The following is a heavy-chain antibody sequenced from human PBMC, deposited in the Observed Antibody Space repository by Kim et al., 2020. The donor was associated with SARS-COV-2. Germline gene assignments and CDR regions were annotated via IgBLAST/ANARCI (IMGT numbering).Heavy chain of an antibody. V-gene: IGHV4-34*01. D-gene: IGHD3-3*01. CDR3: ARSWVYDFWSGYHSGYYMDV. CDR2: INHSGST. J-gene: IGHJ6*03. CDR1: GGSFSGYY. Sequence: SETLSLTCAVYGGSFSGYYWSWIRQPPGKGLEWIGEINHSGSTNYNPSLKSRVTISVDTSKNQFSLKLSSVTAADTAVYYCARSWVYDFWSGYHSGYYMDVWGKGTTVTVSS.